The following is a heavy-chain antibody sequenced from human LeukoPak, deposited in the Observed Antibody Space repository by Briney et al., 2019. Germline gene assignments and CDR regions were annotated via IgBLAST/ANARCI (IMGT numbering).Heavy chain of an antibody. J-gene: IGHJ3*02. D-gene: IGHD1-7*01. Sequence: GGSLRLSCAASGFTFSTYGMHWVRQAPGKGLEWVAVIWNDGSIKYYIDSVKGRFTISRDNSKNTLYLQMYSLRVEDTAVYYCARDDWNYGKYTFDIWGLGTMVTVAS. V-gene: IGHV3-33*01. CDR1: GFTFSTYG. CDR3: ARDDWNYGKYTFDI. CDR2: IWNDGSIK.